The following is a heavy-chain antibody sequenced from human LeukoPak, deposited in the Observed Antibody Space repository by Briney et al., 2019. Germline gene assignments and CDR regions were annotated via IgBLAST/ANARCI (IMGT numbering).Heavy chain of an antibody. CDR2: IYYSGST. CDR3: ARTSLSSGYYYFDY. CDR1: GGSISSYY. J-gene: IGHJ4*02. Sequence: PSETLSLTCTVSGGSISSYYWSWIRQPPGKGLEWIGYIYYSGSTNYNPSLKSRVTISVDTSKNQFSLKLSSVTAADTAVYYCARTSLSSGYYYFDYWGQGTLATVSS. D-gene: IGHD3-22*01. V-gene: IGHV4-59*01.